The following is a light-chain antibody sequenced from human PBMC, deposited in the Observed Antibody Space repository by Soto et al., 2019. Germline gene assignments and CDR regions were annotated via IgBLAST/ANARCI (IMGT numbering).Light chain of an antibody. CDR3: SSYTRTSTYV. CDR2: DVT. J-gene: IGLJ1*01. CDR1: SSDVGAYNY. V-gene: IGLV2-14*01. Sequence: QSALTQPASVPGSPRQSITISCTGTSSDVGAYNYVSWYQQHPGKVPKLMIYDVTNRPSGVSNRFSGSKSGNTASLTITGLQAEDEADYYCSSYTRTSTYVFGAGTKVTVL.